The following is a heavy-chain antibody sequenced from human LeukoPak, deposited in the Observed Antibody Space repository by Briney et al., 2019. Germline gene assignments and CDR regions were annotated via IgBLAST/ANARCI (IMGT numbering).Heavy chain of an antibody. CDR2: ISGSANTI. V-gene: IGHV3-48*02. D-gene: IGHD3-10*01. J-gene: IGHJ4*02. CDR1: GFTFSSYG. Sequence: GGSLSLSCEASGFTFSSYGRNWVRQAPGKGLEWVSYISGSANTIYYADSVKGRFTISRDNARNSLYLQMNSLRDEDTAVYYCARFSPGCYYYFDYWGQGPVVIVSS. CDR3: ARFSPGCYYYFDY.